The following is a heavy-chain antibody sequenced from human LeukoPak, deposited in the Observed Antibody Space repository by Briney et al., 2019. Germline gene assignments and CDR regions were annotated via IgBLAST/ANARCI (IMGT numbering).Heavy chain of an antibody. CDR1: GDSISSGNSY. D-gene: IGHD3-22*01. CDR2: IYYIGNT. J-gene: IGHJ5*02. V-gene: IGHV4-39*01. Sequence: SETLSLTFTVSGDSISSGNSYWGWIRQPPGEGLEWIGTIYYIGNTYYSPSLNSRVTMSVDTSKNQFSLKLTSMTAADTAVYYCARHVHYHDFSGFLAWGQGTLVTVSS. CDR3: ARHVHYHDFSGFLA.